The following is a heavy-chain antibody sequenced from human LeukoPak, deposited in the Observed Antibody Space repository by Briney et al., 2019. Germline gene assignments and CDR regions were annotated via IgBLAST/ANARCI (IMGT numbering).Heavy chain of an antibody. J-gene: IGHJ6*03. V-gene: IGHV4-39*02. CDR3: AREDIVVVPAAPDYMDV. D-gene: IGHD2-2*01. CDR2: IYYSGST. CDR1: GGSISSSSYY. Sequence: SETLSLTCTVSGGSISSSSYYWGWIRQPPGKGLERIGSIYYSGSTYYNPSLKSRVTISVDTSKNQFSLKLSSVTAADTAVYYCAREDIVVVPAAPDYMDVWGKGTTVTVSS.